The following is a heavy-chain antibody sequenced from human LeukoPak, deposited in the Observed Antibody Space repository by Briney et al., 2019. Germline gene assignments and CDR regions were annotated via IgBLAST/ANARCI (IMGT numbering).Heavy chain of an antibody. CDR3: ARDYCTTTRCYPNYFDY. CDR2: IYYSGST. V-gene: IGHV4-61*01. D-gene: IGHD2-2*01. J-gene: IGHJ4*02. Sequence: SETLSLTCTVSGASVSSSNYYWSWIRQPPGKGLEWVGSIYYSGSTNYNPSLKSRVTISVDTSKNQFSLKLSSVTAADTAVYYCARDYCTTTRCYPNYFDYWGQGTLVTVSS. CDR1: GASVSSSNYY.